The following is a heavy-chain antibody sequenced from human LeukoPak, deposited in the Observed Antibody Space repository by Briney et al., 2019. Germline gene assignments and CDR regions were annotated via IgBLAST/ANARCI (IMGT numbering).Heavy chain of an antibody. CDR1: GGTFSSYA. CDR3: ARAPIDYGSGSYFVYYYYGMDV. Sequence: SVKVSCKASGGTFSSYAISWVRQAPGQGLEWMGGIIPMFGTANYAQKFQGRVTITADESTSTAYMELSSLRSEDTAVYYCARAPIDYGSGSYFVYYYYGMDVWGQGTTVTVSS. D-gene: IGHD3-10*01. V-gene: IGHV1-69*13. CDR2: IIPMFGTA. J-gene: IGHJ6*02.